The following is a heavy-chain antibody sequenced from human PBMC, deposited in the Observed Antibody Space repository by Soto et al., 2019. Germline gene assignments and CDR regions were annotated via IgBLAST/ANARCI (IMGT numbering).Heavy chain of an antibody. V-gene: IGHV3-49*03. CDR1: GFIFGAYA. Sequence: PGASLILSCTASGFIFGAYAMSWFRQAPGKGRVGVGFIRSKAYGGTTEYAASVKGRFTISRDDTKSIAYLQMNSLKTEDTAVYYCTRDKSIFGVVIIRSYYYYGMDVWGQGTTVTVSS. D-gene: IGHD3-3*01. J-gene: IGHJ6*02. CDR2: IRSKAYGGTT. CDR3: TRDKSIFGVVIIRSYYYYGMDV.